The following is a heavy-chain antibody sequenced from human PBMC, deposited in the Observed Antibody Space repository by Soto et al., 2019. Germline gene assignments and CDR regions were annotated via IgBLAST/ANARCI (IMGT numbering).Heavy chain of an antibody. D-gene: IGHD5-12*01. CDR1: GGSFSGFY. CDR3: EGGYNQY. CDR2: IVHGGST. V-gene: IGHV4-34*12. J-gene: IGHJ4*02. Sequence: SETLSLTCAVYGGSFSGFYWSWIRQPPGKGLEWIGEIVHGGSTNYNPSLKSRVTISVDTSKNQLSLKLTSVTAADTAVYYCEGGYNQYWGQGALVTVSS.